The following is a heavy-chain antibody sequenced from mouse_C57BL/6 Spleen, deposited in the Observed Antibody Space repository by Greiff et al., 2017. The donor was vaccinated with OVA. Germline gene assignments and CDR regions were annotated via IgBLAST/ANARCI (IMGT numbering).Heavy chain of an antibody. V-gene: IGHV1-69*01. J-gene: IGHJ2*01. CDR2: IDPSDSYT. CDR1: GYTFTSYW. CDR3: ASYYYGSSHYFDY. Sequence: QSCTASGYTFTSYWMHWVKQRPGQGLEWIGEIDPSDSYTNYNQKFKDKSTLTVDKSSSTAYMQLSSLTSEDSAVYYCASYYYGSSHYFDYWGQGTTLTVSS. D-gene: IGHD1-1*01.